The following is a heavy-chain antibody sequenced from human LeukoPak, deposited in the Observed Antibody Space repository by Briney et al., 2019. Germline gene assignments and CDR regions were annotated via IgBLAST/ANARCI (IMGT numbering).Heavy chain of an antibody. CDR1: GGSISSYY. CDR3: ARYRTVTTGNWFDP. V-gene: IGHV4-59*01. D-gene: IGHD4-11*01. Sequence: NPSETLSLTCTVSGGSISSYYWSWIRQPPGKGLEWIGYIYYSGSTNYNPSLKSRVTISVDTSKNQFSLKLSSVTAADTAVYYCARYRTVTTGNWFDPWGQGTLVTVSS. J-gene: IGHJ5*02. CDR2: IYYSGST.